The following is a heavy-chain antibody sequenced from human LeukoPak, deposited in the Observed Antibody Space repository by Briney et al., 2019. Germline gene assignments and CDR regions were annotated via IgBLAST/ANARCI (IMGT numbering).Heavy chain of an antibody. J-gene: IGHJ4*02. D-gene: IGHD5-18*01. V-gene: IGHV3-30*18. CDR3: AKGVTAMNYYFEY. Sequence: RRSLRLSCAASGFTLSSYGMHWVRQAPGKGLEWVAVISYDGSNKYYADSVKGRFTISRDNSMNTLYLQMNSLRAEETAVYYCAKGVTAMNYYFEYWGQGTLVTVSS. CDR2: ISYDGSNK. CDR1: GFTLSSYG.